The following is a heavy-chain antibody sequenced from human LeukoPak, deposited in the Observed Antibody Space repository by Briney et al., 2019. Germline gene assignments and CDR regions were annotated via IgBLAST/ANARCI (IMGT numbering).Heavy chain of an antibody. CDR3: ARAPLYYYDSSESWFDP. V-gene: IGHV4-39*07. J-gene: IGHJ5*02. CDR2: IYYSGST. D-gene: IGHD3-22*01. CDR1: GGSISSSSYY. Sequence: PSETLSLTCTVSGGSISSSSYYWGWVRQPPGKGLEWIGSIYYSGSTYDNPSLKSRVTISVETSKNQFSLKLSSVTAADTAVYYCARAPLYYYDSSESWFDPWGQGTLVTVSS.